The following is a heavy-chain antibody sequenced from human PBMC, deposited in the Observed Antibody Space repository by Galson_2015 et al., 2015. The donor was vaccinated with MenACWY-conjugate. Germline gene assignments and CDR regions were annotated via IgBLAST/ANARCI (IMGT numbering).Heavy chain of an antibody. J-gene: IGHJ4*02. Sequence: SLRLSCAASGFTFSSYGMHWVRQAPGKGLEWVAVISFDGSTKYYADSVKGRFTISRDNSNKKLYLQMNSLRAEDTAVYYCAKFYSTGGGDYWGQGTLVTVSS. D-gene: IGHD1-14*01. CDR2: ISFDGSTK. CDR1: GFTFSSYG. CDR3: AKFYSTGGGDY. V-gene: IGHV3-30*18.